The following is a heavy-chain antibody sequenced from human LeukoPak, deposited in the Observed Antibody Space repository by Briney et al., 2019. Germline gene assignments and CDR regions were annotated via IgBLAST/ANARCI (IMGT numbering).Heavy chain of an antibody. V-gene: IGHV3-23*01. D-gene: IGHD2-15*01. Sequence: GGSLRLSCAASGFTFSSYAMSWVRQAPGKGLEWVSGGSGSGGGTFYADSVEGRFTISRDNSQNTLYLQINRLRAEATAVYSCARRALVVATSYWYFDLWGRGTLVTASS. J-gene: IGHJ2*01. CDR1: GFTFSSYA. CDR2: GSGSGGGT. CDR3: ARRALVVATSYWYFDL.